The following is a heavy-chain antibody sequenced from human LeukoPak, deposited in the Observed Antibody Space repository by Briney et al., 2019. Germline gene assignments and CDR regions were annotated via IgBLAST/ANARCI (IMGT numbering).Heavy chain of an antibody. Sequence: EASVKVSCKASAYTFTSYGISWVRQAPGQGLEWMGWISAYNGNTNYAQKLQGRVTMTTDTSTSTAYMELRSLRSDDTAVYYCAREQFPYSSGWYYFDYWGQGTLVTVSS. CDR2: ISAYNGNT. V-gene: IGHV1-18*01. J-gene: IGHJ4*02. CDR3: AREQFPYSSGWYYFDY. D-gene: IGHD6-19*01. CDR1: AYTFTSYG.